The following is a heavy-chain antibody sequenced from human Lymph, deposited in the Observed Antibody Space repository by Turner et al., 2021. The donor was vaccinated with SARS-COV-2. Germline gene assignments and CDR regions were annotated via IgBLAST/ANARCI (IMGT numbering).Heavy chain of an antibody. V-gene: IGHV3-53*02. CDR3: ARDNPHDAFDN. CDR2: IYSGSST. J-gene: IGHJ3*02. CDR1: VFTISSNY. Sequence: EVQLVATGGGSIQPGWSLRLSCAASVFTISSNYMSWVRQAPEKGQEGVAIIYSGSSTFYADSVRGRFTISRDNSKNTLYLQMNSLRAEDTAVYYCARDNPHDAFDNWGQGTMVTVSS.